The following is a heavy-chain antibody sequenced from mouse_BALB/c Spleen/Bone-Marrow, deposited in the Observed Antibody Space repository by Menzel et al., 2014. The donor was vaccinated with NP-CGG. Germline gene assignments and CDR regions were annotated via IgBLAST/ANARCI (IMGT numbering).Heavy chain of an antibody. CDR3: ARRATTVVATDY. Sequence: VQLQQSGAELVKPGASVKLSCKASGYTFTSYWMHWVKQRPGQGLEWIGEINPSNGRTNYNEKFKSKATLTVDKSSNTAYMQLSSLTSEDSAVYYCARRATTVVATDYWGQGTTLTVS. V-gene: IGHV1S81*02. D-gene: IGHD1-1*01. CDR1: GYTFTSYW. J-gene: IGHJ2*01. CDR2: INPSNGRT.